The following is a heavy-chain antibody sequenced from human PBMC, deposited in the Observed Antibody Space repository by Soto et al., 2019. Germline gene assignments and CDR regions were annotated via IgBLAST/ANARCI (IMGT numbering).Heavy chain of an antibody. V-gene: IGHV4-34*12. D-gene: IGHD1-26*01. J-gene: IGHJ4*02. Sequence: SETLSLTCAVYGRCFRGYYWSWVRQPPGKGLEWIGEIFQSGSTTYNPSLKTRVTISVDKSKNQFSLKLSSVTAADTAVYYCARVYSGSYSDYWGQATRVTVSS. CDR3: ARVYSGSYSDY. CDR1: GRCFRGYY. CDR2: IFQSGST.